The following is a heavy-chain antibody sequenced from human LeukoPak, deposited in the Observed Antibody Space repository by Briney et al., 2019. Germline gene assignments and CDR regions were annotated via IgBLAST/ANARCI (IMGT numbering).Heavy chain of an antibody. D-gene: IGHD3-10*01. J-gene: IGHJ3*02. CDR1: GYTFTGYY. CDR3: ASLEYGSGSYYRDDAFDI. V-gene: IGHV1-2*02. CDR2: INPNSGGT. Sequence: ASVKVSCKASGYTFTGYYMHWVRQAPGQGLEWMGWINPNSGGTSYAQKFQGRVTMTRDTSISTAYMELSRLRSDDTAVYYCASLEYGSGSYYRDDAFDIWGQGTMVTVSS.